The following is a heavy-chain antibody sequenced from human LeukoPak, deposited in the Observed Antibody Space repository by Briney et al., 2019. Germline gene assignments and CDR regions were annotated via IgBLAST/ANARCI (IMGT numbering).Heavy chain of an antibody. CDR1: GGSMNNYY. V-gene: IGHV4-4*07. CDR2: VFSRGTT. D-gene: IGHD1-26*01. Sequence: SDTRSLTCTLSGGSMNNYYWNWIRQSPKRGLEWIGFVFSRGTTNFNPSFRSRLTMSIDTSRNQFSLRLTSMTAADTAVYFCARSWAAKWELPGQFDSWGQGRLVTVSS. J-gene: IGHJ4*02. CDR3: ARSWAAKWELPGQFDS.